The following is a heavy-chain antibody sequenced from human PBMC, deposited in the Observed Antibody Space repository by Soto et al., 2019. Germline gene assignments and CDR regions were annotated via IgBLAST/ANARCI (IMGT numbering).Heavy chain of an antibody. CDR1: GFTFSSYA. Sequence: GGSLRLSCAASGFTFSSYAMSWVRQAPGKGLEWVSAISGSGGSTYYADSVKGRFTISRDNSKNTLYLQMNSLRAEDTAVYCCAKSSSEYGKLRAPDYWGQGTLVTVSS. D-gene: IGHD2-2*01. CDR3: AKSSSEYGKLRAPDY. CDR2: ISGSGGST. J-gene: IGHJ4*02. V-gene: IGHV3-23*01.